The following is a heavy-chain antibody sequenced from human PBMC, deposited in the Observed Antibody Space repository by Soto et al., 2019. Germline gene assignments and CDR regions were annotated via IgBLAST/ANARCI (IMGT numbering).Heavy chain of an antibody. CDR3: ASGSYESNAGIFGMGV. CDR1: GGSFMSQA. D-gene: IGHD3-16*01. CDR2: IIPFSGTV. V-gene: IGHV1-69*01. J-gene: IGHJ6*02. Sequence: QVQLVQSGAEVKKPGSSVKVSCKASGGSFMSQAISWVRQAPGQGPEWMGGIIPFSGTVTYTQRFQARLSLTADEPTKTAYMELSSLRSEDTAVYYCASGSYESNAGIFGMGVWGQGTKVTVS.